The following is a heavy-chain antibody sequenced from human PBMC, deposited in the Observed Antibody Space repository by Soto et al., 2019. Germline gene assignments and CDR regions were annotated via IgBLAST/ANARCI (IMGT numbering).Heavy chain of an antibody. V-gene: IGHV4-39*01. CDR3: AGNRVISAAGTQGWFDP. CDR1: GGSISSSDYY. Sequence: SETLSLTCTLSGGSISSSDYYWGWIRQPPGKGLEWIGSIYYTGHTYVNVSLNSRVSISIDTSKHQFSLTLTSMTAADTAIYYCAGNRVISAAGTQGWFDPWGQGTLVTVSS. J-gene: IGHJ5*02. CDR2: IYYTGHT. D-gene: IGHD6-13*01.